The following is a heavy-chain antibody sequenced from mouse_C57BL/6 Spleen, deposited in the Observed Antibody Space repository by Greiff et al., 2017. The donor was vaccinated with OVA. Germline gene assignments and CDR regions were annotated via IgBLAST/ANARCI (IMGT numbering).Heavy chain of an antibody. D-gene: IGHD2-2*01. V-gene: IGHV1-50*01. J-gene: IGHJ4*01. CDR1: GYTFTSYW. CDR2: IDPSDSYT. Sequence: QVQLQQPGAELVKPGASVKLSCKASGYTFTSYWMQWVKQRPGQGLEWIGEIDPSDSYTNYNQKFKGKATLTVDTSSSTAYMQLSSLTSEDSAVYYCARGGMVTGAMDYWGQGTSVTVSS. CDR3: ARGGMVTGAMDY.